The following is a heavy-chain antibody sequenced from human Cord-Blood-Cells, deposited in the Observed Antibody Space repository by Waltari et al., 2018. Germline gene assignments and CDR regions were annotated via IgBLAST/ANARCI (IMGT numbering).Heavy chain of an antibody. Sequence: QLQLQESGPGLVKPSETLSLTCTVSGGSISSSSYYWGWIRHPPGKGLEWIGSIYYSGSTYYNPSLKSRVTISVDTSKNQFSPKLSSVTAADTAVYYCARRRYCSSTSCYNWFDPWGQGTLVTVSS. CDR3: ARRRYCSSTSCYNWFDP. V-gene: IGHV4-39*01. CDR2: IYYSGST. D-gene: IGHD2-2*01. J-gene: IGHJ5*02. CDR1: GGSISSSSYY.